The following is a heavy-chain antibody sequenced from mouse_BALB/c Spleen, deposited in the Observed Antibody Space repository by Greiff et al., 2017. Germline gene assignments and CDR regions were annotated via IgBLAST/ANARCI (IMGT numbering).Heavy chain of an antibody. D-gene: IGHD1-2*01. V-gene: IGHV5-6-3*01. Sequence: EVKVVESGGGLVQPGGSLKLSCAASGFTFSSYGMSWVRQTPDKRLELVATINSNGGSTYYPDSVKGRFTISRDNAKNTLYLQMSSLKSEDTAMYYCARDRTTASYAMDYWGQGTSVTVSS. J-gene: IGHJ4*01. CDR1: GFTFSSYG. CDR2: INSNGGST. CDR3: ARDRTTASYAMDY.